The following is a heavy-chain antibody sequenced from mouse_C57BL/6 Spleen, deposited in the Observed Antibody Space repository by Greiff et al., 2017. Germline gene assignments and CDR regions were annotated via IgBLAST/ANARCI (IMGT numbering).Heavy chain of an antibody. CDR1: GYTFTSYW. V-gene: IGHV1-55*01. J-gene: IGHJ1*03. Sequence: VQLQQSGAELVKPGASVKMSCKASGYTFTSYWITWVKQRPGQGLEWIGDIYPGSGSTNYNEKFKSKATLTVGTSSSTAYMQLSSLTSEDSAVYYCAHSNHWYFDVWGTGTTVTVSS. CDR2: IYPGSGST. CDR3: AHSNHWYFDV. D-gene: IGHD2-5*01.